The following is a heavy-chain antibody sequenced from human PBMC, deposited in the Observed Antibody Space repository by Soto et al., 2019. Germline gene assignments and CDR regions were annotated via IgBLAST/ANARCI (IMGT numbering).Heavy chain of an antibody. CDR2: IDPSDSYT. V-gene: IGHV5-10-1*01. Sequence: GESLKISCKGSGYSFTSYWISWVRQMPGKGLEWMGRIDPSDSYTNYSPSFQGHVTISADKSISTAYLQWSSLKASDTAMYYCARHPAGYYYYGMDVWGQGTTVTRLL. CDR1: GYSFTSYW. J-gene: IGHJ6*02. CDR3: ARHPAGYYYYGMDV.